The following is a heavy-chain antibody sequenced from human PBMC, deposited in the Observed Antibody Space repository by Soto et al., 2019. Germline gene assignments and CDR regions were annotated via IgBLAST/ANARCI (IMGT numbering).Heavy chain of an antibody. V-gene: IGHV2-5*02. J-gene: IGHJ4*02. Sequence: QITLKESGPTLVKPTQTLTLTCTFSGFSLSTSGVGVGWIRQPPGKALEWLALIYWDDDKRYSPSLKSRLTITQDPYKNQVVLTMTNMDPVDTATYYCAHGTPRARKLQPFDYWGQGTLVTVSS. D-gene: IGHD2-15*01. CDR3: AHGTPRARKLQPFDY. CDR1: GFSLSTSGVG. CDR2: IYWDDDK.